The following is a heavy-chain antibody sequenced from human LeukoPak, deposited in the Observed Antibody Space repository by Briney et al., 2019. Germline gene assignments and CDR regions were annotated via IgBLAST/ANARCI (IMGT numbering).Heavy chain of an antibody. CDR2: ISSNGGST. V-gene: IGHV3-64D*09. CDR3: VKTLISVAGTGAFDI. Sequence: GGSLRLSCSASGLTFSSYAMHWVGQAPGKGLEYVSVISSNGGSTYYADSVKGRFTISRDNSKNTLYLQMSSLRAEDTAVYYCVKTLISVAGTGAFDIWGQGTMVTVSS. CDR1: GLTFSSYA. J-gene: IGHJ3*02. D-gene: IGHD6-19*01.